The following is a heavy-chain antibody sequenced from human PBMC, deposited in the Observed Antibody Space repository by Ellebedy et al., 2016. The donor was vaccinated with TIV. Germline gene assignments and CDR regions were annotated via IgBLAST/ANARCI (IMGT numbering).Heavy chain of an antibody. D-gene: IGHD6-13*01. CDR1: GFTFSSYA. J-gene: IGHJ6*02. Sequence: GESLKISCSASGFTFSSYAMHWVRQAPGKGLEYVSAISSNGGSTYYADSVKGRFTISRDNSKHTLYLQMSSLRAEDTAVYYCVKDTTVRAAAGSTTLNYYYYGMDVWGQGTTVTVSS. V-gene: IGHV3-64D*06. CDR2: ISSNGGST. CDR3: VKDTTVRAAAGSTTLNYYYYGMDV.